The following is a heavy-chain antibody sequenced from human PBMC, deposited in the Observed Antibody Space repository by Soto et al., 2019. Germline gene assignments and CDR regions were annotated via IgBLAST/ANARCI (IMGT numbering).Heavy chain of an antibody. CDR3: ARDYCSGGSCSPGGMDV. J-gene: IGHJ6*02. CDR2: INGDGSST. Sequence: PGGSLRLSCAASGFTFSTYWMHWVRQAPGKGLVWVSRINGDGSSTSYADSVKGRFTISRDNAKNTLYLQMNSLRAEDTAVYYCARDYCSGGSCSPGGMDVWGQGTTVTVSS. CDR1: GFTFSTYW. V-gene: IGHV3-74*01. D-gene: IGHD2-15*01.